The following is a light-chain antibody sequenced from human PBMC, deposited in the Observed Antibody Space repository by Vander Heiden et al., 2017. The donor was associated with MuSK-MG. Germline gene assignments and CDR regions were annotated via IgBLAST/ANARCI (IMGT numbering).Light chain of an antibody. CDR2: DVS. J-gene: IGLJ2*01. V-gene: IGLV2-14*03. Sequence: QSALTQPASVSGSPGQSITISCSGTSSDVGGYGYVSWYQQYPGKAPKLMIFDVSTRPSGVSSRFSGSKSGNTASLTISGLQAEDEAAYYCASYAGNSREVFGGGTKLTVL. CDR3: ASYAGNSREV. CDR1: SSDVGGYGY.